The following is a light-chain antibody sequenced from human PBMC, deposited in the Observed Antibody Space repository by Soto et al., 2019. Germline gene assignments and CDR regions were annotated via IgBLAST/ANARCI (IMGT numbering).Light chain of an antibody. CDR3: HQYGNSPQT. J-gene: IGKJ1*01. CDR2: GAS. CDR1: QSVSSY. Sequence: EMLLKQSPASLSLSPGERATLSCRASQSVSSYLAWYQQKPGQAPRLLIYGASSRATGIPDRFSGSGSGTVFTLTINILEPDDFAVYYCHQYGNSPQTFGQVTKVAI. V-gene: IGKV3-20*01.